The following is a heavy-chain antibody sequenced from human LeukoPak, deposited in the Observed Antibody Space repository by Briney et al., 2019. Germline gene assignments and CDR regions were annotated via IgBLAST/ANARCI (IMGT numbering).Heavy chain of an antibody. V-gene: IGHV4-4*07. Sequence: PSETLSLTCTVSGGSISSYYWSWIRQPAGKGLEWIGRIYTSGSTNYNPSLKSRVTMSVDTSKNQFSLKLSSVTAADTAVYYCARDGAYSGSYYYYMDVWGKGTTVTISS. J-gene: IGHJ6*03. D-gene: IGHD1-26*01. CDR2: IYTSGST. CDR1: GGSISSYY. CDR3: ARDGAYSGSYYYYMDV.